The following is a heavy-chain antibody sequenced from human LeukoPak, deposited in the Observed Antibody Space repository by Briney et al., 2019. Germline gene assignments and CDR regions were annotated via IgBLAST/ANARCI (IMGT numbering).Heavy chain of an antibody. V-gene: IGHV3-30-3*01. CDR3: ARDRAVKVIAAAVLYYYYGMDV. J-gene: IGHJ6*02. CDR1: GFTFSSYA. D-gene: IGHD6-13*01. Sequence: PGGSLRLSCAASGFTFSSYAMHWVRQAPGKGLEWVAVISYDGSNKYYADSVKGRFTISRDNSKNTLYLQMNSLRAEDTAVYYCARDRAVKVIAAAVLYYYYGMDVWGQGTTVTVSS. CDR2: ISYDGSNK.